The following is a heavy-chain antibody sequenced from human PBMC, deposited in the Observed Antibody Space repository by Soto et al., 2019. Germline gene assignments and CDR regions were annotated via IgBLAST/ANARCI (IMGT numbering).Heavy chain of an antibody. Sequence: PSETLSLTCKASCGSITSSGSALILEPQWPGKGLEWIGTIDYSGNIYYIPSLKSRINISVDTPKNQISLKLSSVTAADTAVYYCARHIHNQGFEYYFESWGQGTLVTVSS. J-gene: IGHJ4*02. CDR2: IDYSGNI. CDR3: ARHIHNQGFEYYFES. D-gene: IGHD1-1*01. CDR1: CGSITSSGSA. V-gene: IGHV4-39*01.